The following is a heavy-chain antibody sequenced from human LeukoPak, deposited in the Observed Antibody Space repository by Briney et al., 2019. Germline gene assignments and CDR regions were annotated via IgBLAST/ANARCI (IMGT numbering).Heavy chain of an antibody. D-gene: IGHD4-17*01. CDR2: IIPIFGTA. J-gene: IGHJ5*02. CDR3: ARVFHGDYWFDP. V-gene: IGHV1-69*01. CDR1: GGTFISYA. Sequence: SVKVSCKASGGTFISYAISWVRQAPGQGLEWMGGIIPIFGTANYAQKFQGRVTITADESTSTAYMELSSLRSEDTAVYYCARVFHGDYWFDPWGQGTLVTVSS.